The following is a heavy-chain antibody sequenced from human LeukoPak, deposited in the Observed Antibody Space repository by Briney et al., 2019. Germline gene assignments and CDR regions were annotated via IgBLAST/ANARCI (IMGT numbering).Heavy chain of an antibody. V-gene: IGHV5-51*01. CDR1: GYSFTSYW. D-gene: IGHD2-2*01. CDR2: IYPGDSDT. CDR3: ARRKYCSSTSCFSDAFDI. J-gene: IGHJ3*02. Sequence: GESLKISSKGSGYSFTSYWIGWVRQMPGKGLEWMGIIYPGDSDTRYSPSFQGQVTISADKSISTAYLQWSSLKASDTAMYYCARRKYCSSTSCFSDAFDIWGQGTMVTVSS.